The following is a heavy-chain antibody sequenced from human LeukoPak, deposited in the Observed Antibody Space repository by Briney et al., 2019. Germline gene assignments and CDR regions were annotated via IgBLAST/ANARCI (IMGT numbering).Heavy chain of an antibody. J-gene: IGHJ4*02. V-gene: IGHV1-2*02. CDR3: ARGSYQLLMYYFDY. D-gene: IGHD2-2*01. CDR1: GYTFTGYY. CDR2: INPNSGGT. Sequence: ASVKVSCKASGYTFTGYYMHWVRQAPGQGLEWMGWINPNSGGTNYAQKFQGRVTMTRDTSISTAYMELSSLRSEDTAVYYCARGSYQLLMYYFDYWGQGTLVTVSS.